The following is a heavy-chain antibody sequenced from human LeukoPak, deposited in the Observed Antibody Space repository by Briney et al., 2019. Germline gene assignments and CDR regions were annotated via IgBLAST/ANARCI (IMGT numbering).Heavy chain of an antibody. CDR1: GGAISRGGYH. J-gene: IGHJ4*02. CDR3: ARGGVQLDY. V-gene: IGHV4-31*03. CDR2: IYFSGST. D-gene: IGHD2-8*01. Sequence: SETLSLTCTVSGGAISRGGYHWSWIRQHPGKGLEWIGYIYFSGSTSYNPSLKSRLSISVDTSKNQFSLTMNSVTAADTAVYYCARGGVQLDYWGQGTQVTVSS.